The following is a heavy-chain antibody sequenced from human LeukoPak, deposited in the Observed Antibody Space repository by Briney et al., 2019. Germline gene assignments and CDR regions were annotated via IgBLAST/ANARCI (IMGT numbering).Heavy chain of an antibody. CDR2: INHSGST. D-gene: IGHD1-14*01. V-gene: IGHV4-34*01. J-gene: IGHJ4*02. CDR1: GGSFSGYY. CDR3: ARTTSGY. Sequence: PSETLSLTCAVYGGSFSGYYWSWIRQPPGKGLEWIGEINHSGSTNYNPSLKSRVTISVDTSKNQFSLKLSSVTAADTAVHYCARTTSGYWGQGTLVTVSS.